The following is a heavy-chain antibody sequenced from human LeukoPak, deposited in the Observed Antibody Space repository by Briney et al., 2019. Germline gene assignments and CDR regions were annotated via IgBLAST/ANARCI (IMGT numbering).Heavy chain of an antibody. Sequence: ASVKVSCKASGYTFTGYYMHWVRQAPGQGLEWMGWINPNSGGTNYAQKFQGRVTMTRDTSISTAYMELSRLRSDDTAVYYCARDGTGIAADGSCPYWGQGTLVTVSS. CDR2: INPNSGGT. CDR3: ARDGTGIAADGSCPY. CDR1: GYTFTGYY. V-gene: IGHV1-2*02. D-gene: IGHD6-13*01. J-gene: IGHJ4*02.